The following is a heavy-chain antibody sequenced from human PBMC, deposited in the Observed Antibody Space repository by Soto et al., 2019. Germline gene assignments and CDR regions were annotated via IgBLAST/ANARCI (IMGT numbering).Heavy chain of an antibody. D-gene: IGHD3-10*01. CDR2: ISGSGGST. V-gene: IGHV3-23*01. J-gene: IGHJ6*01. CDR3: AKGKVSIGELLSYYYGMDV. CDR1: VFTFSIYA. Sequence: PWGSLRISCASSVFTFSIYAMSWVGQAPGKGLEWVSAISGSGGSTYYADSVKGRFTISRDNSKNTLYLQMNSLRAEDTAVYYCAKGKVSIGELLSYYYGMDVWGQGTTVTVSS.